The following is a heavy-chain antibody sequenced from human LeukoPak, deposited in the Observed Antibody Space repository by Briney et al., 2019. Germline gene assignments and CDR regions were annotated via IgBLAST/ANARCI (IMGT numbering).Heavy chain of an antibody. CDR2: IKQDGSQK. CDR3: ARIGYSSSCTDY. V-gene: IGHV3-7*01. Sequence: PGGSLRLSCAASEFTVSSNYMTWVRQAPGKGLEWVANIKQDGSQKYYVDSLKGRFTISRDNAKNSVYLQMNSLRAGDTAVYYCARIGYSSSCTDYWGQGTLVTVSS. J-gene: IGHJ4*02. CDR1: EFTVSSNY. D-gene: IGHD2-2*01.